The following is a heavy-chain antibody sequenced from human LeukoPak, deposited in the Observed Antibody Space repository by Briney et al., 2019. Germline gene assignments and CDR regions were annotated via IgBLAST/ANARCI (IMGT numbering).Heavy chain of an antibody. CDR1: GLAFSTYS. J-gene: IGHJ4*02. V-gene: IGHV3-23*01. CDR2: IYNSGAKI. Sequence: PGGSPRLSCAVSGLAFSTYSMTWVRQGPGKGLEWVSSIYNSGAKIFYADSVKGRFTISRDNSKSMLYLQMNSLRVEDTAVYYCAKDVAPDSGWDLDYWGQGTLVTVSS. D-gene: IGHD6-19*01. CDR3: AKDVAPDSGWDLDY.